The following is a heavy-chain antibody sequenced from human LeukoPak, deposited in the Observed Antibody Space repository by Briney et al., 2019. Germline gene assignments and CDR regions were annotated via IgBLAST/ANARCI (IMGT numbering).Heavy chain of an antibody. D-gene: IGHD3-3*01. CDR3: ARLTYYDFWSGYSSYSYYMDV. Sequence: GESLKISCKGSGYSFTRYWIGWVRQMPGKGLEWMRVIYPGDSDTRYSPSFQGQVTISADKSIGTAYLQWSSLKASDTAMYYCARLTYYDFWSGYSSYSYYMDVWGKGTTVTVSS. CDR2: IYPGDSDT. CDR1: GYSFTRYW. J-gene: IGHJ6*03. V-gene: IGHV5-51*01.